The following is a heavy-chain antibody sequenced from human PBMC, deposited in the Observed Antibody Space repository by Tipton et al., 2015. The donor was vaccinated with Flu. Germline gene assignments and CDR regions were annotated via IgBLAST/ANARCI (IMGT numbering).Heavy chain of an antibody. D-gene: IGHD2-2*01. J-gene: IGHJ4*02. CDR3: ARLPGSCSPTSCYGANFDF. CDR1: GFTFSSYR. V-gene: IGHV3-21*01. Sequence: SLRLSCAASGFTFSSYRMNWVRQAPGKGLEWVSSISSSGRYIYYTDSVKGRFTISRDNAKNSLSLLMDSLRVEDTAVYYCARLPGSCSPTSCYGANFDFWGQGTLVTVSS. CDR2: ISSSGRYI.